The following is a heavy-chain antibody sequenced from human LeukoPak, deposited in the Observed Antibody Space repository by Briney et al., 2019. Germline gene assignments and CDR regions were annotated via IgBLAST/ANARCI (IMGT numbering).Heavy chain of an antibody. CDR1: GFSVSNYW. CDR2: IKHDGSER. D-gene: IGHD4-17*01. J-gene: IGHJ4*02. CDR3: ARVGYGDGVIDY. V-gene: IGHV3-7*01. Sequence: GGSLRLSCEASGFSVSNYWMSWVRQAPGKRLEWLANIKHDGSERFHVHSVEGRFSISRNDAKDSLYLQMNNLRAEDTAVYFCARVGYGDGVIDYWGQGTLVTVSS.